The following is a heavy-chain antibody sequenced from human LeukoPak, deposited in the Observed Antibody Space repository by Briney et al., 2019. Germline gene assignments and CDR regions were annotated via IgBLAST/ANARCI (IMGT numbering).Heavy chain of an antibody. J-gene: IGHJ4*02. Sequence: PSETLSLTCAVYGGSFSGYYWSWIRQPPGKGLEWIGEINHSGSTNYNPSLKSRVTISVDTSKNQFSLKLTSVTAADTAVYYCARSQYYVLDYWGQGTLVTVSS. CDR1: GGSFSGYY. D-gene: IGHD3-10*02. CDR2: INHSGST. CDR3: ARSQYYVLDY. V-gene: IGHV4-34*01.